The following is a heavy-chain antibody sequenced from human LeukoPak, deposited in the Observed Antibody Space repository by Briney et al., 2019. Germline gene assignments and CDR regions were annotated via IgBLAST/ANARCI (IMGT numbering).Heavy chain of an antibody. Sequence: GGSLRLSCAASGYTFTSYYMHWVRQAPGQGLEWMGIINPSGGSTNYAQKFQGRVTITRDTSTSTVYMELSSLRSEDTAVYYCARSYDSYDYWGQGTLVTVSS. CDR3: ARSYDSYDY. J-gene: IGHJ4*02. D-gene: IGHD3-22*01. CDR2: INPSGGST. CDR1: GYTFTSYY. V-gene: IGHV1-46*01.